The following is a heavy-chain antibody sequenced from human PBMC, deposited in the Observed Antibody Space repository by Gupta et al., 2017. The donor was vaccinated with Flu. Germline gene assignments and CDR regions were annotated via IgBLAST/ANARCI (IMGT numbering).Heavy chain of an antibody. J-gene: IGHJ2*01. V-gene: IGHV3-33*01. D-gene: IGHD4/OR15-4a*01. CDR2: IWYDGSKR. CDR1: GFDFSASD. Sequence: QVQLVESGGGVVQPGTSRRLSLSASGFDFSASDIHWVRQAPGKGLEWISIIWYDGSKRYYSDSVKGRFTVSRDNARNVAYLNMDNLGVEDSGSYYCARDPDGDNWYFRIWGRGTQVNVSS. CDR3: ARDPDGDNWYFRI.